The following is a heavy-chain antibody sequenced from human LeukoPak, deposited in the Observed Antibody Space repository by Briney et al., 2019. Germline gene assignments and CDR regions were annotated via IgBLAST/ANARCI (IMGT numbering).Heavy chain of an antibody. CDR3: ARAGVVEATQGFDY. V-gene: IGHV4-59*01. Sequence: PSETLSLTCTVSGGSISSYYWSWIRQPPGKGLEWIGYISYSGTTNYNPSLKSRVTISVDTSKDQFSLKLSSVTAADTAVYYCARAGVVEATQGFDYWGQGTLVTVSS. CDR1: GGSISSYY. D-gene: IGHD1-26*01. J-gene: IGHJ4*02. CDR2: ISYSGTT.